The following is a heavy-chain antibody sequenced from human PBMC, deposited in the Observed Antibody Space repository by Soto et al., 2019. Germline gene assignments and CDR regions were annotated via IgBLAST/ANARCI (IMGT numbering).Heavy chain of an antibody. CDR3: ARAPIVVVPAATTSYYYYYGMDV. D-gene: IGHD2-2*01. V-gene: IGHV4-39*07. J-gene: IGHJ6*02. CDR2: IHYSGST. Sequence: PSETLSLTCTVSGDSIGTTHSYWAWIRQSPGKGLEWIGNIHYSGSTYYNPSLKSRVTISVDTSKNQFSLKLSSVTAADTAVYYCARAPIVVVPAATTSYYYYYGMDVWGQGTTVTVSS. CDR1: GDSIGTTHSY.